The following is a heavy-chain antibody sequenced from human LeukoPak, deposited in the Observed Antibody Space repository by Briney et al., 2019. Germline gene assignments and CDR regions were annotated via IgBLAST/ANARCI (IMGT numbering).Heavy chain of an antibody. CDR3: ARWRDKFSTRVDPGAFDI. J-gene: IGHJ3*02. V-gene: IGHV4-34*01. Sequence: SETLSLTCAVYGGSFSGYYWSWIRQPPGKGLEWIGEINHSGSTNYNPSLKSRVTISVDTSKNQFSLKLSSVTAADTAVYYCARWRDKFSTRVDPGAFDIWGQGTMVTVSS. D-gene: IGHD2-2*01. CDR2: INHSGST. CDR1: GGSFSGYY.